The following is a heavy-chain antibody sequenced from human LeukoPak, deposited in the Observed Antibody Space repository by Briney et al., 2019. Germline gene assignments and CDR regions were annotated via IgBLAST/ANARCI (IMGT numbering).Heavy chain of an antibody. J-gene: IGHJ4*02. CDR3: AKMMGVLLWFRDTSGPDY. CDR2: ISGSGGST. CDR1: GFTFSSYA. V-gene: IGHV3-23*01. Sequence: GGSLRLSCAASGFTFSSYAMSWVRQAPGKGLEWVSAISGSGGSTYYADSVKGRFTISRDNSKNTLYPQMNSLRAEDTAVYYCAKMMGVLLWFRDTSGPDYWGQGTLVTVSS. D-gene: IGHD3-10*01.